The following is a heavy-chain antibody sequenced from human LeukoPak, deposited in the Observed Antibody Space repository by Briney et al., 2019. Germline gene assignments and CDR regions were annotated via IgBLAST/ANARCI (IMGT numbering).Heavy chain of an antibody. CDR2: ISAYNGNT. CDR3: ARRREMIGYYYGMDV. V-gene: IGHV1-18*01. CDR1: GYTFTSYG. D-gene: IGHD3-22*01. Sequence: ASVTVSCKASGYTFTSYGISWVRQAPGQGLEWMGWISAYNGNTNYAQKLQGRVTMTTDTSTSTAYMELRSLRSDDTAVYYCARRREMIGYYYGMDVWGQGTTVTVSS. J-gene: IGHJ6*02.